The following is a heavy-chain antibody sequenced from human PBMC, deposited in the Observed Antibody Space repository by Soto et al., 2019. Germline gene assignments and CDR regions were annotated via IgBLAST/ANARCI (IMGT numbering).Heavy chain of an antibody. V-gene: IGHV4-39*01. Sequence: SETLSLTCTVSGGSIISSNYHWGLIRLPPGKGLEWIGSIYYSGSTYYNPSLKSRVTISVVTSKNQFSLKLSSVTAADTAVYYCASIVVTMVRGADYYFDYWSQATLVTGSS. J-gene: IGHJ4*02. CDR3: ASIVVTMVRGADYYFDY. CDR2: IYYSGST. D-gene: IGHD3-10*01. CDR1: GGSIISSNYH.